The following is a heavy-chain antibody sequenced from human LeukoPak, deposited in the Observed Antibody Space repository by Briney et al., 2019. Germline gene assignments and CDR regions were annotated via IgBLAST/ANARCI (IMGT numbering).Heavy chain of an antibody. CDR2: IKSDGKT. D-gene: IGHD3-3*01. J-gene: IGHJ1*01. CDR3: ARAPSEVGGYYPEYFRH. V-gene: IGHV3-74*01. Sequence: GGSLRLSCAAPGFTFSTYWMHWVRQAPGKGLVWVSRIKSDGKTNYADSVKGRFTISRDNAKNTVSLQMNSLRADDTGVYYCARAPSEVGGYYPEYFRHWGQGTLVTVSS. CDR1: GFTFSTYW.